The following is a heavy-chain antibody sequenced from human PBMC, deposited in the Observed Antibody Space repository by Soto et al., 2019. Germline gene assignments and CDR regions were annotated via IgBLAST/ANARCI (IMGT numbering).Heavy chain of an antibody. D-gene: IGHD1-26*01. J-gene: IGHJ4*02. V-gene: IGHV4-31*03. Sequence: TLSLTCTVSGGSISSGGYYWSWIRQHPGKGLEWIGYIYYSGSTYYNPSLKSRVTISADTSKNQFSLKLSFVTAADTAVYYCARAELVGATDYWGQGTLVTVSS. CDR3: ARAELVGATDY. CDR2: IYYSGST. CDR1: GGSISSGGYY.